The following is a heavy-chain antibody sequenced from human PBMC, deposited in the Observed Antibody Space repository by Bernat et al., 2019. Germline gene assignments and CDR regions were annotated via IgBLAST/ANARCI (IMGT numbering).Heavy chain of an antibody. V-gene: IGHV3-23*01. CDR1: GFTLSTYA. Sequence: EVQLLESGGGLVQPGGSLRLSCAASGFTLSTYAMSWVCQAPGKGLEWVSAISGSGTRTYYADSVKGRFTISRDNSNNTVYLQMNSLRAEDTAVFCCAREGQLSYYYSGMDVWGQGTTVTVSS. J-gene: IGHJ6*02. CDR3: AREGQLSYYYSGMDV. D-gene: IGHD6-13*01. CDR2: ISGSGTRT.